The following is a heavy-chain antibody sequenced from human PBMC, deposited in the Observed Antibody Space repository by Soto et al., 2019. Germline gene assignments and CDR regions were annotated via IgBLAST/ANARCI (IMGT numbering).Heavy chain of an antibody. CDR3: AKEDMIVGNLYYYGMDV. CDR1: GFTFSSYG. J-gene: IGHJ6*02. Sequence: GGSLRLSCAASGFTFSSYGMSWVRQAPGKGLEWVSAISGSGGSTYYADSVKGRFTISRDNSKNTLYLQMNSLRAEDTAVYYCAKEDMIVGNLYYYGMDVWGQGTTVTVSS. V-gene: IGHV3-23*01. CDR2: ISGSGGST. D-gene: IGHD3-22*01.